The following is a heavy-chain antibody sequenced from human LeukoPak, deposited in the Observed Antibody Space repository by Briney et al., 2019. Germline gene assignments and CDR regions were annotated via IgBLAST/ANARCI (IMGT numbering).Heavy chain of an antibody. D-gene: IGHD2-15*01. CDR3: ARSVEGYCRGGSCYYYSYYMDV. J-gene: IGHJ6*03. Sequence: SETLSLTCAVYGGSFSGYYWSWIRQPPGKGLEWIGEINHSGSTNYNPSLKSRVTISVDTSKNQFSLKMTSVTAADTAVYYCARSVEGYCRGGSCYYYSYYMDVWGKGTTVTVSS. CDR1: GGSFSGYY. V-gene: IGHV4-34*01. CDR2: INHSGST.